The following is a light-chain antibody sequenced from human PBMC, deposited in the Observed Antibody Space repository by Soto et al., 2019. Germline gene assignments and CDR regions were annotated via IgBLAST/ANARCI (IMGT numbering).Light chain of an antibody. J-gene: IGKJ5*01. Sequence: EIVLTQSPGTLSLSPVERATLSCRASQSVSSSYLAWYQQKPGQAPRLLIYGASSRATGIPDRFSGSGSGTDFTLTISRLEPEDFAVYYCQQYGSSLLITFGQGTRLEIK. V-gene: IGKV3-20*01. CDR2: GAS. CDR3: QQYGSSLLIT. CDR1: QSVSSSY.